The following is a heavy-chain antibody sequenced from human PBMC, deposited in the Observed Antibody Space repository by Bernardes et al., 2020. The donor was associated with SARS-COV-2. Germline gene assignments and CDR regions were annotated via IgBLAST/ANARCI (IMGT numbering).Heavy chain of an antibody. CDR3: ARVYNDYSNYGAFDY. D-gene: IGHD4-4*01. J-gene: IGHJ4*02. V-gene: IGHV3-20*01. CDR1: GFTFDDYG. Sequence: GGSLRLSCAASGFTFDDYGMSWVRQAPGKGLEWVSGINWNGGSTGYADSVKGRFTISRDNAKNSLYLQMNSLRAEDTALYHCARVYNDYSNYGAFDYWGQGTLVTVSS. CDR2: INWNGGST.